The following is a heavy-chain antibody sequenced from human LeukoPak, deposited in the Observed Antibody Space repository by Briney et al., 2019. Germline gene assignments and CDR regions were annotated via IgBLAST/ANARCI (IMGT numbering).Heavy chain of an antibody. Sequence: ASVKASCKASGYTFTGYYMHWVRQAPGQGLELMGWINPNSGGTNYAQKFQGRVTMTRDTSISTAYMELSRLGSDDTAVYYCARDVQGQRLKDYWGQGTLVTVSS. CDR1: GYTFTGYY. V-gene: IGHV1-2*02. D-gene: IGHD6-25*01. CDR2: INPNSGGT. CDR3: ARDVQGQRLKDY. J-gene: IGHJ4*02.